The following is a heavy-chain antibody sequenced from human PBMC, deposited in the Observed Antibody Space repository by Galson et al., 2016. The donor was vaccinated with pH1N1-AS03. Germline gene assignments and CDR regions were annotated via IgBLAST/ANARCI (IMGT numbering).Heavy chain of an antibody. D-gene: IGHD2-21*02. J-gene: IGHJ4*02. V-gene: IGHV1-2*06. CDR3: ARAGMVATVMIRCGSDCYSTDS. CDR1: GYTLTAYY. Sequence: SVKVSCKVSGYTLTAYYIHWVRQAPGQGLEWMGLINPNTDGTYSAQKFQGRVTMTRDTSVSTAYMELTWLTSDDTAVYYCARAGMVATVMIRCGSDCYSTDSWGQGTLVTVSS. CDR2: INPNTDGT.